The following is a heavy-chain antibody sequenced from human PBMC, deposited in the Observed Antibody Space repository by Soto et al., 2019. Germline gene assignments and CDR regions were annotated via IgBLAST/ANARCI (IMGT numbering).Heavy chain of an antibody. Sequence: GGSLRLSCAASGFTFSSYAIHWVRQAPGKGLEWVAVISYDGSNKYYADSVKGRFTISRDNSKNTLYLQMNSLRAEDTAVYYCARVGYSSSWYFRYWGQGTLVTVSS. D-gene: IGHD6-13*01. CDR1: GFTFSSYA. CDR3: ARVGYSSSWYFRY. J-gene: IGHJ4*02. V-gene: IGHV3-30-3*01. CDR2: ISYDGSNK.